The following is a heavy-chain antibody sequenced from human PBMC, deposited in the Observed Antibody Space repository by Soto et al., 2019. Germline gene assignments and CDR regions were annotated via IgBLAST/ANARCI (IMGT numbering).Heavy chain of an antibody. D-gene: IGHD4-17*01. Sequence: SVKVSCKASGGTFSSYAISWVRQAPGQGLEWMGGIIPIFGTANYAQKFQGRVTITADESTSTAYMELSSLRSEDTAVYYCARDGKATVTTAYYYGMDVWGQGTTVTVSS. CDR1: GGTFSSYA. V-gene: IGHV1-69*13. CDR2: IIPIFGTA. J-gene: IGHJ6*02. CDR3: ARDGKATVTTAYYYGMDV.